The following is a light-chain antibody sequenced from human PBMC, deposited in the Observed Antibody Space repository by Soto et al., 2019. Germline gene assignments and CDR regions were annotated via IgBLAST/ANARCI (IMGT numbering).Light chain of an antibody. CDR2: DVS. CDR3: SSYTSSSTPGV. V-gene: IGLV2-14*01. CDR1: SSDVGGYNY. Sequence: QSVLTQPASVSGSHGQSITISCTGTSSDVGGYNYVSWYQQHPGKAPKLMIYDVSNRPSGVSNRFSGSKSGNTASLTISGLQAEDEADYYCSSYTSSSTPGVFGTGTKVTVL. J-gene: IGLJ1*01.